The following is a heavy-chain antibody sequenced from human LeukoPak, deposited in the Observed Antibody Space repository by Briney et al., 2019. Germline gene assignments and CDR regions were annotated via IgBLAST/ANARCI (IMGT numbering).Heavy chain of an antibody. J-gene: IGHJ3*02. V-gene: IGHV4-4*09. CDR3: ARHRGYERSGYYFLDAFDI. CDR1: GGSISGYY. Sequence: PSETLSLTCSVSGGSISGYYWSWIRQPPGRGLEWIAYIDTSGSTDYKPSLKTRVTISLDTSKKQFSLKLSSVTAADTALYYCARHRGYERSGYYFLDAFDIWGQGTMVTVSS. D-gene: IGHD3-22*01. CDR2: IDTSGST.